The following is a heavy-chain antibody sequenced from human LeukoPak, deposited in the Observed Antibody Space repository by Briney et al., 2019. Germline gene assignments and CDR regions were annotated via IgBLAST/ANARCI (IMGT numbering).Heavy chain of an antibody. V-gene: IGHV3-23*01. CDR2: IGGGGGST. J-gene: IGHJ4*02. CDR1: EFALERYT. D-gene: IGHD2-15*01. Sequence: PGGSLRLSCEVSEFALERYTMSWVRQAPGKGLEWVSAIGGGGGSTYYADSVKGRFTISRDNSKNTLYLQMNSLRAEDTALYYCAKGRSRSGPDYWGQGALVTVSS. CDR3: AKGRSRSGPDY.